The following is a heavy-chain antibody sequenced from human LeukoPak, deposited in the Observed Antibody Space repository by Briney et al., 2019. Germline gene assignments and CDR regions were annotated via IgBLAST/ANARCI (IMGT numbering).Heavy chain of an antibody. Sequence: ASVKVSCKASGYTFTGYYMHWVRQAPGQGLEWMGRINPNSGGTNYAKKFQGRVTMTRDTSISTAYMELSRLRSDDTAVYYCARTSSPVGATSSNWFDPWGQGTLVTVSS. CDR1: GYTFTGYY. D-gene: IGHD1-26*01. CDR2: INPNSGGT. V-gene: IGHV1-2*06. CDR3: ARTSSPVGATSSNWFDP. J-gene: IGHJ5*02.